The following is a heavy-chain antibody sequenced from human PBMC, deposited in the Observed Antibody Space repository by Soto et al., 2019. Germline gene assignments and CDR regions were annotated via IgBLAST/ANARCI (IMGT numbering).Heavy chain of an antibody. Sequence: PSETLSLTCAVYGGSFSGYYWSWIRQPPGKGLEWIGEINQSGSTSYNPSLKSRVSISVDRSKNQFSLELNSATAADRAVYYCARQLESTSYFDYWGQGILVTVSS. J-gene: IGHJ4*02. CDR1: GGSFSGYY. CDR2: INQSGST. CDR3: ARQLESTSYFDY. D-gene: IGHD6-6*01. V-gene: IGHV4-34*01.